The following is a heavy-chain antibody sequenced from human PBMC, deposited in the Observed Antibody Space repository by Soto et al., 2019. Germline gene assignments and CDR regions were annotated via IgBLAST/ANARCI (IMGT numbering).Heavy chain of an antibody. CDR2: INPNSGGT. V-gene: IGHV1-2*02. D-gene: IGHD2-2*02. J-gene: IGHJ3*01. CDR3: ARVKVPAAILGAFDV. Sequence: GASVKVSCKASGYTFTGYYMHWVRQAPGQGLEWMGWINPNSGGTNYAQKFQDRVSLTTDTSTRTAYMELRSLRSDDTAVYYCARVKVPAAILGAFDVWGQGTLVTVSS. CDR1: GYTFTGYY.